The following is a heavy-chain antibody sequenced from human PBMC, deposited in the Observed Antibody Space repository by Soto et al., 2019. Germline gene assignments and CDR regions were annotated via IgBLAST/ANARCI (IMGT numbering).Heavy chain of an antibody. D-gene: IGHD1-7*01. V-gene: IGHV1-69*06. J-gene: IGHJ4*02. CDR2: IIPIFGTA. CDR1: GGTFSSYA. Sequence: GASVKVSGKASGGTFSSYAISWGRQAPVQGLEWMGGIIPIFGTANYAQKFQGRVTITADKSTSTAYMGLSSLRSEDTAVYYCASSVIPGITGTTSGSLDYWGQGTLVTVSS. CDR3: ASSVIPGITGTTSGSLDY.